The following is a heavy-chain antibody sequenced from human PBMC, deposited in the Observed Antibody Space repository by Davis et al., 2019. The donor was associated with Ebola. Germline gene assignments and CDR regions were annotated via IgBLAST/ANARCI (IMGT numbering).Heavy chain of an antibody. V-gene: IGHV3-30*18. CDR2: ISYDGSNK. D-gene: IGHD3-22*01. CDR1: GFTFSSYG. J-gene: IGHJ6*02. Sequence: GESLKISCAASGFTFSSYGMHWVRQAPGKGLEWVAVISYDGSNKYYADSVKGRFTISRDNSKNTLYLQMNSLRAEDTAVYYCAKDLFIGDYDSSYYYYGMDVWGQGTTVTVSS. CDR3: AKDLFIGDYDSSYYYYGMDV.